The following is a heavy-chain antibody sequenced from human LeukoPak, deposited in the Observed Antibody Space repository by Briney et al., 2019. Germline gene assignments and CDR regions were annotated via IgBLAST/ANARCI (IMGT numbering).Heavy chain of an antibody. V-gene: IGHV4-34*01. D-gene: IGHD3-9*01. CDR2: INHSGST. CDR3: ASTKSRYFDWLYRY. J-gene: IGHJ4*02. Sequence: SETLSLTCAVYGGSFSGYYWSWIRQPPGKGLEWIGEINHSGSTNYNPSLKSRVTISVDTSKNQFSLKLSSVIAADTAVYYCASTKSRYFDWLYRYWGQGTLVTVSS. CDR1: GGSFSGYY.